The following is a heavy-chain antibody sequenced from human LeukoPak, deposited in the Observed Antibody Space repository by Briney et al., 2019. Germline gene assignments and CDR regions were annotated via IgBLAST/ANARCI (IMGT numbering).Heavy chain of an antibody. V-gene: IGHV4-39*01. D-gene: IGHD5-18*01. CDR3: ARLVDTAVDY. CDR2: IYYSGST. CDR1: GGSISSSSYY. J-gene: IGHJ4*02. Sequence: PSETLSLTCTVSGGSISSSSYYRGWIRQPPGKGLEWIGSIYYSGSTYYNPSLKSRVTISVDTSKNQFSLKLSSVTAADTAVYYCARLVDTAVDYWGQGTLVTVSS.